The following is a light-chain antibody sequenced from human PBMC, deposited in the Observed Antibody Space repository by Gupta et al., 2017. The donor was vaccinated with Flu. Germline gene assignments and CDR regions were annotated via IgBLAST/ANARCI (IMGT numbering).Light chain of an antibody. CDR1: QSVLHTHGYNY. Sequence: EIVLTQSPLSLPVTPGEPASISCRSSQSVLHTHGYNYLDWYLQKPGQSPQLLIYLGSNRASGVPDRFSGSGSGTGFTLTISRVEAEDVGIYYCMQALETPWTFGQGTKVEIK. V-gene: IGKV2-28*01. CDR2: LGS. J-gene: IGKJ1*01. CDR3: MQALETPWT.